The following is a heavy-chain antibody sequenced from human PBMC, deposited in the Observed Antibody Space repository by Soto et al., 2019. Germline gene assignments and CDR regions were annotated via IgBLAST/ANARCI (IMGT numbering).Heavy chain of an antibody. CDR3: ARDNLAAPKDLNYYYGMDV. J-gene: IGHJ6*02. V-gene: IGHV4-31*03. CDR2: IYYSGST. D-gene: IGHD6-6*01. Sequence: QVQLQESGPGLVKPSQTLSLTCTVSGGSISSGGYYWSWIRQHPGKGLEWIGYIYYSGSTYYNPSLKSRVTISVDTSKNQFSLKLCSVTAADTAVYYCARDNLAAPKDLNYYYGMDVWGQGTTVTVSS. CDR1: GGSISSGGYY.